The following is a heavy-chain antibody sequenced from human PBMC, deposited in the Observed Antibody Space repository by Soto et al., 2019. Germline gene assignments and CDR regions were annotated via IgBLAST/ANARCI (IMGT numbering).Heavy chain of an antibody. CDR1: GFTFSSYS. Sequence: GGSLRLSCAASGFTFSSYSMNWVRQAPGKGLEWVSSISSSSSYIYYADSVKGRFTISRDNAKNSLYLQMNSLRAEDTAVYYCARDAGDTARVLAWGQGTLVTVDS. J-gene: IGHJ1*01. CDR3: ARDAGDTARVLA. D-gene: IGHD5-18*01. CDR2: ISSSSSYI. V-gene: IGHV3-21*01.